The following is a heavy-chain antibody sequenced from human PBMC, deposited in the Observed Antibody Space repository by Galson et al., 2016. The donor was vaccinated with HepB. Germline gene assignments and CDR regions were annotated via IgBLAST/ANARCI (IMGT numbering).Heavy chain of an antibody. Sequence: QSGAEVKKPGESLKISCQGSGYKFSNYWIAWVRQMPGKGLEWMGVVHPGDSDTIYSPSFQGQVTISADKSLTTAYVQWSSLRASDTAMYYCARRGDGYKFASWGQGTLVTVSS. V-gene: IGHV5-51*01. CDR1: GYKFSNYW. CDR2: VHPGDSDT. J-gene: IGHJ4*02. CDR3: ARRGDGYKFAS. D-gene: IGHD5-24*01.